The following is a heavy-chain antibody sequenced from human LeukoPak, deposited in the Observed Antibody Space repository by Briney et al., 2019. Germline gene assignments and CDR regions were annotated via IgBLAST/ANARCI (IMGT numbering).Heavy chain of an antibody. V-gene: IGHV4-34*01. CDR1: GGSISSYY. J-gene: IGHJ6*02. Sequence: SETLSLTCTVSGGSISSYYWSWIRQPPGKGLEWIGEINHSGSTNYNPSLKSRVTISVDTSKNQFSLKLSSVTAADTAVYYCARTAMVYYYYYGMDVWGQGTTVTVSS. D-gene: IGHD5-18*01. CDR3: ARTAMVYYYYYGMDV. CDR2: INHSGST.